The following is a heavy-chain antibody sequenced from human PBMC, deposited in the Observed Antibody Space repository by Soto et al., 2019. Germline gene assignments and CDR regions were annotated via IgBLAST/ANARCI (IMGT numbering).Heavy chain of an antibody. CDR3: ARRDGWAGYFDS. Sequence: QLQLQESGPGLVKPSETLSLTCTVSGGSISSSSYYWGWIRQPPGKGLEWIGSIYYSGSTYYNPSLKSRVTISVDTSKNQFSLKLSSVTAADTAVYYCARRDGWAGYFDSWGQGTLVTVSS. V-gene: IGHV4-39*01. CDR1: GGSISSSSYY. D-gene: IGHD1-26*01. CDR2: IYYSGST. J-gene: IGHJ4*02.